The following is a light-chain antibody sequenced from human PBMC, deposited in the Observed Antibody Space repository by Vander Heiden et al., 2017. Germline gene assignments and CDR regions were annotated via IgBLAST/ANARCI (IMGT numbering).Light chain of an antibody. CDR3: QQYDNLPPLT. CDR2: DAS. Sequence: DVQMHQSPSSPASSVGDRVTIPCQGSQDICNYLNWYQQKPGKAPKLLIYDASNLETGVPSRFSGSGSGTDFTFTISSLQPEDIATYYCQQYDNLPPLTFGGGTKVEIK. CDR1: QDICNY. V-gene: IGKV1-33*01. J-gene: IGKJ4*01.